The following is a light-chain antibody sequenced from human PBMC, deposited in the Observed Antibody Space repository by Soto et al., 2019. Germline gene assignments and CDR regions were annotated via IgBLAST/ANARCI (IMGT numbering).Light chain of an antibody. CDR2: EVT. CDR1: GSDIGTYNY. Sequence: QSVLTQPASVSGSPGQSITISCTGTGSDIGTYNYVSWYQQYPGQAPKLIISEVTNRPSGVSNRFSGSKSGNTASLTISGLQSEDEAQYYCTSYTTSSTLPVVFGGGTKLTVL. CDR3: TSYTTSSTLPVV. J-gene: IGLJ2*01. V-gene: IGLV2-14*01.